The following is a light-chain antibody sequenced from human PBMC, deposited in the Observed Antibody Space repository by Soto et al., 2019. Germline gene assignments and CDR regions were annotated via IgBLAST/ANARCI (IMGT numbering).Light chain of an antibody. CDR3: CLDAGSLTWV. J-gene: IGLJ3*02. V-gene: IGLV2-23*02. Sequence: QSALTQPASVSGSPGQSITISCTGTSSDVGSHDFVSWYQQHPGTAPKLMIDAVRERPSGVSNRFSGSKSGNTASLTISGLQAEDEADYYCCLDAGSLTWVFGGGTQLTVL. CDR2: AVR. CDR1: SSDVGSHDF.